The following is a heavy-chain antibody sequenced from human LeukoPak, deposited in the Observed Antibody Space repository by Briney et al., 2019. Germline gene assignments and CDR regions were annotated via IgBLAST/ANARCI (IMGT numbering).Heavy chain of an antibody. Sequence: GGSLGLSCAASGFTFSSYAMSWVRQAPGKGLEWVSAISGSGGSTYYADSVKGRFTISRDNSKNTLYLQMNSLRAEDTAVYYCAKDYYDSSGYYYWFDYWGQGTLVTVSS. D-gene: IGHD3-22*01. J-gene: IGHJ4*02. V-gene: IGHV3-23*01. CDR1: GFTFSSYA. CDR3: AKDYYDSSGYYYWFDY. CDR2: ISGSGGST.